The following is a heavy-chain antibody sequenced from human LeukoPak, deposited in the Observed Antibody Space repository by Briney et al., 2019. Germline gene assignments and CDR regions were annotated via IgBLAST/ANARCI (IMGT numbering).Heavy chain of an antibody. CDR3: ARVLDSSGYYDAFDI. CDR2: ISAYNGNT. Sequence: ASVKVSRKASGYTFTSYAMNWVRQAPGQGLEWMGWISAYNGNTNYAQKLQGRVTMTTDTSTSTAYMELRSLRSDDTAVYYCARVLDSSGYYDAFDIWGQGTMVTVSS. CDR1: GYTFTSYA. V-gene: IGHV1-18*01. D-gene: IGHD3-22*01. J-gene: IGHJ3*02.